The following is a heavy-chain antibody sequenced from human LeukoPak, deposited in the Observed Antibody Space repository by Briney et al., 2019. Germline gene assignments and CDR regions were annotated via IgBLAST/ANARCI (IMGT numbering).Heavy chain of an antibody. CDR3: ARNFGGLGY. J-gene: IGHJ4*02. CDR1: GGTFSSYA. V-gene: IGHV1-8*03. CDR2: MSPNSGNT. D-gene: IGHD3-16*01. Sequence: ASVKVSCKTSGGTFSSYAISWVRQAPGQGLEWVGWMSPNSGNTVYAQKFQGRVTITRNISISTVYLELSSLRSEDTAVYYCARNFGGLGYWGQGTLVTVSS.